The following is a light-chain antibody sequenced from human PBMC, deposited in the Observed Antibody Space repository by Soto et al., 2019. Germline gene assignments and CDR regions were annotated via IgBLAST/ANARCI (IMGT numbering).Light chain of an antibody. CDR2: GAS. V-gene: IGKV3-15*01. J-gene: IGKJ5*01. Sequence: EIVMTQSPGTLSVSPGERATLSCRASQSVSGNLAWYQQKPGQAPRLLIYGASTRATGIPARFSGSGSGTEFTLTLSSLHSEDFAVYYCQQYNNWPPITFGQGTRLEIK. CDR3: QQYNNWPPIT. CDR1: QSVSGN.